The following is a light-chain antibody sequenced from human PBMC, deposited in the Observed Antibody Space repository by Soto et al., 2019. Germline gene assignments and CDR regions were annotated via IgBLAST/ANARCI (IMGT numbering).Light chain of an antibody. J-gene: IGKJ4*01. V-gene: IGKV1-12*01. CDR3: QQDNSFPLA. CDR1: QGISSW. CDR2: AAS. Sequence: DIQMTQSPSSVSASVGDRVTITCRASQGISSWLAWYQQKPGTAPKLLIYAASSLQSRVPSRFIGSGYGTDLTLNTSSLKTEDFATYYCQQDNSFPLAFGGGTKVEI.